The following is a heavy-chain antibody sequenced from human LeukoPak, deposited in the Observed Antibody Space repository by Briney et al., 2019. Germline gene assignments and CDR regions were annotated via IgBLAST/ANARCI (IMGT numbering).Heavy chain of an antibody. CDR3: ARAGSGSGWYFDY. J-gene: IGHJ4*02. D-gene: IGHD6-19*01. CDR1: GYTFTNYG. CDR2: ISPYNGNT. V-gene: IGHV1-18*01. Sequence: ASVKVSCKASGYTFTNYGITWVRRAPGQGLEWRGWISPYNGNTRYAQKFQGRVAMTTDTSTTTAYMELRGLRFNDTAVYYCARAGSGSGWYFDYWGQGTLVTVSS.